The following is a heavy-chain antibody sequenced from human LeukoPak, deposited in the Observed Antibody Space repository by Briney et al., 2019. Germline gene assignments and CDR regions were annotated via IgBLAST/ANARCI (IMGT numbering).Heavy chain of an antibody. CDR2: IYYSGST. J-gene: IGHJ4*02. V-gene: IGHV4-39*01. D-gene: IGHD3-22*01. CDR1: GGSISSSSYY. CDR3: ARLPYYYDSSGSKIFDY. Sequence: SETLSLTCTVSGGSISSSSYYWGWIRQPPGKGLEWIGSIYYSGSTYYNPSLKSRVTISVDTSKNQFSLKLSSVTAADTAVYYCARLPYYYDSSGSKIFDYWGQGTLVTVSS.